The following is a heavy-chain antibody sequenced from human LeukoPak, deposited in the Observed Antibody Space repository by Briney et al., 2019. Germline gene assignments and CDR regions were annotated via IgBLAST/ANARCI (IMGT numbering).Heavy chain of an antibody. CDR2: IYHSGST. CDR3: ARWGSSSGRYYFDS. Sequence: SGTLSLTCAVSGGSISSSNWWTWVRQPPGKGLEWIGEIYHSGSTTYNPSLKSRVTISVDKSKSQFSLKSSSVTAADTAVYYCARWGSSSGRYYFDSWGQGTLVIVSS. V-gene: IGHV4-4*02. J-gene: IGHJ4*02. CDR1: GGSISSSNW. D-gene: IGHD3-16*01.